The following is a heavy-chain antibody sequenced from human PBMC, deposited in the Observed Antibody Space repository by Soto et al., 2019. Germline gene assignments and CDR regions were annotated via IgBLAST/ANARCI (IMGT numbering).Heavy chain of an antibody. CDR1: GGSLSSYY. Sequence: SSGTPSLTCPVSGGSLSSYYWGWVRQPPGEGLEWIGYIYYSGSTNYNPSLKSRVTISVDTSKNQFSLKLSSVTAADTAVYYCARAYYDFWSGYYTGLDYWGQGTLVTVSS. J-gene: IGHJ4*02. CDR2: IYYSGST. D-gene: IGHD3-3*01. CDR3: ARAYYDFWSGYYTGLDY. V-gene: IGHV4-59*01.